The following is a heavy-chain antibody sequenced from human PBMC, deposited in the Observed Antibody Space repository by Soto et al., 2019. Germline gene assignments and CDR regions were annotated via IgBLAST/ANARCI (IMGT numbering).Heavy chain of an antibody. CDR1: GGSINTYN. Sequence: ETLSLTCTVSGGSINTYNLFWAWVRQAPGKGLEWIAFISNGDNHIFYADSVKGRFTISRDNAKNSVYLQMSSLRAEDTAVYYCAREGGYCNGGPCYRGAFDIWGQGTMVTVSS. CDR2: ISNGDNHI. V-gene: IGHV3-21*06. CDR3: AREGGYCNGGPCYRGAFDI. D-gene: IGHD2-15*01. J-gene: IGHJ3*02.